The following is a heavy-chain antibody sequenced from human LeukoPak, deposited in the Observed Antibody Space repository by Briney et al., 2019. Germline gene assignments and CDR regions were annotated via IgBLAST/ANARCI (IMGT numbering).Heavy chain of an antibody. V-gene: IGHV1-3*03. CDR2: INAGNGNT. CDR3: ARAKREDDAFDI. Sequence: GASVKVSCKASGGTFSSYAISWVRQAPGQGLEWMGWINAGNGNTKYSQEFQGRVTITRDTSASTAYMELSSLRSEDMAVYYCARAKREDDAFDIWGQGTMVTVSS. D-gene: IGHD1-26*01. J-gene: IGHJ3*02. CDR1: GGTFSSYA.